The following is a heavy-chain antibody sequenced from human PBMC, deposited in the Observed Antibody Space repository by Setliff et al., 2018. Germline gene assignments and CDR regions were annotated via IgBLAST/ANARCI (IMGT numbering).Heavy chain of an antibody. CDR1: AFTFKNYW. V-gene: IGHV3-7*03. CDR3: AREPRDKPEDI. Sequence: PGGSLRLSCAASAFTFKNYWMSWVRQAPGKGLEWVANIKGDGSEKFYLDSVKGRFTISRDNAKNSLYLETNSLRDDDTAVYYCAREPRDKPEDIWGQGTMVTVSS. J-gene: IGHJ3*02. CDR2: IKGDGSEK.